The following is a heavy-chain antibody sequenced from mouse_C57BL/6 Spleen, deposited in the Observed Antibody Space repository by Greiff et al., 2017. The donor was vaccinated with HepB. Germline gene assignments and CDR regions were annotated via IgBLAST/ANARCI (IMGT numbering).Heavy chain of an antibody. CDR1: GFTFSDYG. Sequence: EVKVVESGGGLVKPGGSLKLSCAASGFTFSDYGMHWVRQAPEKGLEWVAYISSGSSTIYYADTVKGRFTISRDNAKNTLFLQMTSLRSEDTAMYYCARDGGSSLWYFDVWGTGTTVTVSS. CDR3: ARDGGSSLWYFDV. D-gene: IGHD1-1*01. CDR2: ISSGSSTI. V-gene: IGHV5-17*01. J-gene: IGHJ1*03.